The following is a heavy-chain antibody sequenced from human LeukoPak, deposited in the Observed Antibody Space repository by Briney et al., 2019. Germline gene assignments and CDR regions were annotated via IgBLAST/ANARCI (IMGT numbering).Heavy chain of an antibody. Sequence: PGGSLRLSCAASGFTFSSYWMSWVRQAPGKGLEWVSAISGSGGTTYYADSVKGRFTISRGNSKSTLYLQMNSLRAEDTAVYYCAKSYYYDSSAYPHGGLGDYWGQGTLVTVSS. D-gene: IGHD3-22*01. V-gene: IGHV3-23*01. CDR2: ISGSGGTT. CDR3: AKSYYYDSSAYPHGGLGDY. J-gene: IGHJ4*02. CDR1: GFTFSSYW.